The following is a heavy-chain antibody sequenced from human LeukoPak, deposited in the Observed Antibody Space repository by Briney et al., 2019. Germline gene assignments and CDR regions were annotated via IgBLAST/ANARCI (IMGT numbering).Heavy chain of an antibody. CDR2: INPNSGGT. J-gene: IGHJ4*02. CDR1: GYTFTGYY. D-gene: IGHD3-16*01. Sequence: ASVKVSCKASGYTFTGYYMHWVRQAPAQGREWMGWINPNSGGTNYAQKFQGRVTMTRDTSSSTGYMELSSLTSEDTAVYYCARTPPRGLIDYWGQGTLVTVSS. CDR3: ARTPPRGLIDY. V-gene: IGHV1-2*02.